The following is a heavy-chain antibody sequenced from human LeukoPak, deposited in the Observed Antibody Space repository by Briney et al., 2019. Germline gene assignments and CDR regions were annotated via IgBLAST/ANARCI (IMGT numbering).Heavy chain of an antibody. CDR3: ARDQGVVVVPAATRAFYMDV. CDR2: INPNSGGT. J-gene: IGHJ6*03. V-gene: IGHV1-2*02. D-gene: IGHD2-2*01. Sequence: ASVKVSCKASGYTFTGYCMHWVRQAPGQGLEWMGWINPNSGGTNYAQKFQGRVTMTRDTSISTAYMELSRLRSDDTAVYYCARDQGVVVVPAATRAFYMDVWGKGTTVTVSS. CDR1: GYTFTGYC.